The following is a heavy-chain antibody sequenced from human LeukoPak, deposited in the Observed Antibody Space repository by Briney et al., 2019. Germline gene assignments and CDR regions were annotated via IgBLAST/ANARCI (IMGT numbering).Heavy chain of an antibody. CDR3: ARRPVGGHNWFDP. V-gene: IGHV4-39*01. J-gene: IGHJ5*02. CDR2: IYYSGSA. D-gene: IGHD4-23*01. Sequence: SETLSLTCTVSGGSISSDGSYWGWIRQPPGKGLEWIGNIYYSGSAYYNPSLKSRVTISVDTSKNQFSLKLSSVTAADTALYYCARRPVGGHNWFDPWGQGTLVTVSS. CDR1: GGSISSDGSY.